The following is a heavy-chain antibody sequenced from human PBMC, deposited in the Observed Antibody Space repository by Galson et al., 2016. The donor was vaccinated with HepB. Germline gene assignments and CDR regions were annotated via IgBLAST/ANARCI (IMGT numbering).Heavy chain of an antibody. CDR1: GFTFSSYG. D-gene: IGHD6-6*01. J-gene: IGHJ4*02. Sequence: SLRLSCAASGFTFSSYGMHWVRQAPGKGLEWVAVIWYDGSNKYYADPVKGRFAISRDNSRNTLYLQMNSLRAEDTAVYYCAREELIAAPTIDYWGQGTLVTVSS. CDR2: IWYDGSNK. V-gene: IGHV3-33*01. CDR3: AREELIAAPTIDY.